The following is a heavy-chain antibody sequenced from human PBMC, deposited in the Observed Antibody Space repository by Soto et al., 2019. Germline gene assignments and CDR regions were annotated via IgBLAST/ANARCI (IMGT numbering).Heavy chain of an antibody. D-gene: IGHD3-10*01. CDR2: IYYSGST. CDR1: GGSISSYY. Sequence: PSETLSLTCTVSGGSISSYYWNWIRQPPGKGLEWIGDIYYSGSTNCSPSLKSRVTMSVDTSKNQFSLKLSSVTAADSAVYYCARLSGDYYGSDVWGQGTTVTVSS. V-gene: IGHV4-59*01. CDR3: ARLSGDYYGSDV. J-gene: IGHJ6*02.